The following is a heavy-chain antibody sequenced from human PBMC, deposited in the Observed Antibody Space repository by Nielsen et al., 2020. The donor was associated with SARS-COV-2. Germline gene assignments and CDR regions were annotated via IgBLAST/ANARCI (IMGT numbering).Heavy chain of an antibody. V-gene: IGHV3-48*02. CDR2: ITSSSSTI. J-gene: IGHJ5*02. CDR1: GFTFSSYG. Sequence: GGSLRLSCAASGFTFSSYGMHWVRQAPGKGLEWVSYITSSSSTIYYADAVKGRFTISRDNAKNSLYLEMNSLRDEDTAVYYCARVGSSGPGGFEPWGQGTLVTVSS. D-gene: IGHD6-19*01. CDR3: ARVGSSGPGGFEP.